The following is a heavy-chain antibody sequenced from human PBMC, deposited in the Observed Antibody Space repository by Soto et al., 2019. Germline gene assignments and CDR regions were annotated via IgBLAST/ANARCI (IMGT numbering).Heavy chain of an antibody. Sequence: GGSLRLSCAASGFTFSSFWMHWVRQAPGKGLEWVSRASPDGTSTSYADSVKGRFTISRDNAENTLFMQMNSLRAEDTAVYYCTRHGSGDYFLFDPWGQGTLVTVSS. J-gene: IGHJ5*02. CDR1: GFTFSSFW. CDR2: ASPDGTST. V-gene: IGHV3-74*01. CDR3: TRHGSGDYFLFDP. D-gene: IGHD4-17*01.